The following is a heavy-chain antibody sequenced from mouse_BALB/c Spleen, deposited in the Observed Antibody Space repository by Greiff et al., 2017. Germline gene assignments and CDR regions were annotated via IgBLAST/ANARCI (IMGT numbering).Heavy chain of an antibody. J-gene: IGHJ2*01. CDR3: ARDALTGTFN. CDR1: GFTFSSYG. V-gene: IGHV5-6-3*01. D-gene: IGHD4-1*01. Sequence: EVQRVESGGGLVQPGGSLKLSCAASGFTFSSYGMSWVRQTPDKRLELVATINSNGGSTYYPDSVKGRFTISRDNAKNTLYLQMSSLKSEDTAMYYCARDALTGTFNWGQGTTLTVSS. CDR2: INSNGGST.